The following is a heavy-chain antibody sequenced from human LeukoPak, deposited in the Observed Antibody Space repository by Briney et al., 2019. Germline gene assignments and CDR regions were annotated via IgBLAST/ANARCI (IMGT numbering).Heavy chain of an antibody. D-gene: IGHD1-1*01. J-gene: IGHJ5*02. CDR1: GFTVSSNY. CDR2: IYSGGST. Sequence: PGGSLRLSCAASGFTVSSNYMSWVRQAPGKGLEWVSLIYSGGSTYYADSVKGRFTISRDNSKDSLYLQMNSLRAEDTAVYYCAKDLVAGTTAWGQGTLVTVSS. CDR3: AKDLVAGTTA. V-gene: IGHV3-53*01.